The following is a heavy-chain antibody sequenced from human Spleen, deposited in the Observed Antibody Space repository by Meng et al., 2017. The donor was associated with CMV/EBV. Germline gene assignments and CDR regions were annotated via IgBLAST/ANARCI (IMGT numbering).Heavy chain of an antibody. CDR1: GDSISRFY. V-gene: IGHV4-59*01. CDR3: ARGDDILSGYYNLLFDI. J-gene: IGHJ4*02. Sequence: SETLSLTCSVSGDSISRFYWTWIRQPPGKGLEWIGHIFYSGSTNYSPSLKSRVAISVDTSKNQFSLKLNSVIAADTAVYYCARGDDILSGYYNLLFDIWGPGTLVTVSS. D-gene: IGHD3-9*01. CDR2: IFYSGST.